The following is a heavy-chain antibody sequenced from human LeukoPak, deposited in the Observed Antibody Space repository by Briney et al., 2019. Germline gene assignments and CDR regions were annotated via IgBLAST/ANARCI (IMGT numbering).Heavy chain of an antibody. CDR1: GFTFSSYG. J-gene: IGHJ5*02. D-gene: IGHD2-2*01. V-gene: IGHV3-30*18. Sequence: GGSLRLSCAASGFTFSSYGMQWVRQAPGMGPEWVSVISHDGTVRHYADSVKGRFTISRDSSTNRLCLQMDSLRTEDTAVYYCAKEGSQYASSWFDHWGQGTLVTVSS. CDR2: ISHDGTVR. CDR3: AKEGSQYASSWFDH.